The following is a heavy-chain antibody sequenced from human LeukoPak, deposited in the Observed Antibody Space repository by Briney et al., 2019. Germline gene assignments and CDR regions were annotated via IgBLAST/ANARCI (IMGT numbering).Heavy chain of an antibody. Sequence: GGSLRLSCAASGFTFSGSAVHWVRQASGKGLEWVGRIRSKANSYATAYAASVKGRFTISRDDSKNTAYLQMNSLKTEDTAVYYCTRCPYGDYDHYYYYGMDVWGQGTTVTVSS. J-gene: IGHJ6*02. CDR1: GFTFSGSA. CDR3: TRCPYGDYDHYYYYGMDV. D-gene: IGHD4-17*01. V-gene: IGHV3-73*01. CDR2: IRSKANSYAT.